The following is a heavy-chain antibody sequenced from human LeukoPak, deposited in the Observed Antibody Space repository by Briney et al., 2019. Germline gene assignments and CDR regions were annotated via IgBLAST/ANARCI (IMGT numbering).Heavy chain of an antibody. CDR1: GFTVTSHY. CDR3: ARDLAGLYYFDY. J-gene: IGHJ4*02. D-gene: IGHD1-14*01. V-gene: IGHV3-53*01. CDR2: IYSTGNT. Sequence: PGGSLRLSCAASGFTVTSHYMSWVRQAPGKGLEWVSVIYSTGNTYYADSVKARFTISRDNSKNTLYLQMNSLRAEDTAVYYCARDLAGLYYFDYWGQGTLVTVSS.